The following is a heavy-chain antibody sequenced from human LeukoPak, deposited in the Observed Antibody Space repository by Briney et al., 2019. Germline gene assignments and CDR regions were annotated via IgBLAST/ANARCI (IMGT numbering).Heavy chain of an antibody. CDR1: GGSISSHY. J-gene: IGHJ4*02. V-gene: IGHV4-59*08. CDR2: IYYSGST. Sequence: SETLSLTCTVSGGSISSHYWSWIRQPPGKGLEWTGYIYYSGSTNYNPSLKSRVTISVDTSKNQFSLKLSSVTAADTAVYYCARQGSSWVDYWGQGTLVTVSS. D-gene: IGHD6-13*01. CDR3: ARQGSSWVDY.